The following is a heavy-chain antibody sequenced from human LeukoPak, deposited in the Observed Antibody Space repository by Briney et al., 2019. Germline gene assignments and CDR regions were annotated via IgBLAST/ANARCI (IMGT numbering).Heavy chain of an antibody. CDR2: ISSSSSYI. CDR3: ARDREYYDILTGYHNDY. V-gene: IGHV3-21*01. D-gene: IGHD3-9*01. CDR1: GFTFSSYS. Sequence: GGSLRLSCAASGFTFSSYSMNWVRQAPGKGLEWVSSISSSSSYIYYADSVKGRFTISRGNAKNSLYLQMNSLRAEDTAVYYCARDREYYDILTGYHNDYWGQGTLVTVSS. J-gene: IGHJ4*02.